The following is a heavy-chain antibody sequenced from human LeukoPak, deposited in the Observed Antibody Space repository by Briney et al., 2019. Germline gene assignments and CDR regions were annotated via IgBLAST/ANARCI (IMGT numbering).Heavy chain of an antibody. CDR3: ARNSAILTGYDAFDI. Sequence: ASVKVSCKASGYTFTGYYMHWVRQAPGQGLEWMGWINPNSGGTNYAQKFQGRVTMTRDTSTSTVYMELSSLRSEDTAVYYCARNSAILTGYDAFDIWGQGTMVTVSS. D-gene: IGHD3-9*01. CDR2: INPNSGGT. CDR1: GYTFTGYY. V-gene: IGHV1-2*02. J-gene: IGHJ3*02.